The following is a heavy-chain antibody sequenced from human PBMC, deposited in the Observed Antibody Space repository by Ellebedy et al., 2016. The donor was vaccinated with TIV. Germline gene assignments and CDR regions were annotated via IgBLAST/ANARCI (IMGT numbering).Heavy chain of an antibody. CDR1: GFTFSRYW. CDR2: IKYDEIEK. D-gene: IGHD2-2*01. CDR3: ARDPVEVPSGDAFDM. V-gene: IGHV3-7*04. J-gene: IGHJ3*02. Sequence: GESLKISCGASGFTFSRYWMAWLRQAPGKGLQYVAHIKYDEIEKYHLDSVKGRFTISRDNARNSVYLQMNNLTGDDTAIYYCARDPVEVPSGDAFDMWGQGTMVIVSS.